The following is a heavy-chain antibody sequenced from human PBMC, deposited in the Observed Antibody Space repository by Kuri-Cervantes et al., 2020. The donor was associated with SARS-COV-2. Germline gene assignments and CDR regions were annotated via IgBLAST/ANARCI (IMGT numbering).Heavy chain of an antibody. D-gene: IGHD3-3*01. CDR2: ISSSSSTI. V-gene: IGHV3-48*02. CDR3: ARERNPYYDFWSGPTHGMDV. Sequence: GESLKISCAASGFTFSSYSMNWVRQAPGKGLEWVSYISSSSSTIYYADSVKGRFTISRDNAKNSLYLQMNSLRDEDTAVYYCARERNPYYDFWSGPTHGMDVWGQGTTVTVSS. CDR1: GFTFSSYS. J-gene: IGHJ6*02.